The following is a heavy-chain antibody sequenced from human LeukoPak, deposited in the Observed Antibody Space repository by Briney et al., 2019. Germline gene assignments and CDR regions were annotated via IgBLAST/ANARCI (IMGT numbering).Heavy chain of an antibody. CDR1: GGSISSYY. J-gene: IGHJ4*02. CDR3: ARGSTSDSAGEGY. D-gene: IGHD2-21*02. V-gene: IGHV4-59*01. CDR2: IYYSRST. Sequence: SETLSLTCTVSGGSISSYYWSWIRQPPGKGLEWIGYIYYSRSTNYNPSLKSRVTISVDTSKNQFSLKLSSVTAADTAVYYCARGSTSDSAGEGYWGQGTLVTVSS.